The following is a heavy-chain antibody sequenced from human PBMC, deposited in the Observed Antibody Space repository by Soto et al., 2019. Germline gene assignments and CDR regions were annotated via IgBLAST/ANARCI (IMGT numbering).Heavy chain of an antibody. J-gene: IGHJ3*02. CDR1: GYTFTSYA. Sequence: VASVKVSCKASGYTFTSYAMHWVRQAPGQRLEWMGWINAGNGNTKYSQKFQGRVTITRDTSASTAYMELSSLRSEDTAVYYCARGLLWFGELFDAFDIWGQGTMVTVSS. CDR2: INAGNGNT. V-gene: IGHV1-3*01. CDR3: ARGLLWFGELFDAFDI. D-gene: IGHD3-10*01.